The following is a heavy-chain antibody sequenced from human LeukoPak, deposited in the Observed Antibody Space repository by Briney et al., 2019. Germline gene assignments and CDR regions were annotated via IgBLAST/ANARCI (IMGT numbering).Heavy chain of an antibody. Sequence: PGGSLRLSCAASGFTFSDYYMSWIRQAPGKGLEWVSYISSRTSDTNYVDSVKGRFTISRDNAKNSLYLQMTSLRPEDTAVYYCVKPARGSGIQYGFDSWGQGTLVTVSS. V-gene: IGHV3-11*06. CDR3: VKPARGSGIQYGFDS. CDR1: GFTFSDYY. CDR2: ISSRTSDT. D-gene: IGHD3-10*01. J-gene: IGHJ4*02.